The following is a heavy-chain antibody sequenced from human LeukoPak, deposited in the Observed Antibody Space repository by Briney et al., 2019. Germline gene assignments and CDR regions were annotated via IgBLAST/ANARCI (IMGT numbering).Heavy chain of an antibody. J-gene: IGHJ3*01. D-gene: IGHD3-10*01. Sequence: GGSLRLSRAASGFTFTDYAMTWVRQAPGKGLEWVSSIRGNGGGPFYADSVKGRFTISRDNSENMLFLQMNSLRADDAAVYYCAKDQIGVLPDAFDVWGQGAMVSVSS. CDR1: GFTFTDYA. V-gene: IGHV3-23*01. CDR2: IRGNGGGP. CDR3: AKDQIGVLPDAFDV.